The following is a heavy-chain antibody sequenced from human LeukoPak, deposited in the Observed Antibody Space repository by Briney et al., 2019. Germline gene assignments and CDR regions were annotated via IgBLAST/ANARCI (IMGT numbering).Heavy chain of an antibody. CDR1: GGSISSGSYY. Sequence: SETLSLTCTVSGGSISSGSYYWSWIRQPAGKGLEWIGRIYTSGGTNYNPSLKSRVTISVDTSKNQFSLKLSSVTAADTAVYYCARLNVDIVATTFDYWGQGTLVTVSS. J-gene: IGHJ4*02. V-gene: IGHV4-61*02. CDR3: ARLNVDIVATTFDY. D-gene: IGHD5-12*01. CDR2: IYTSGGT.